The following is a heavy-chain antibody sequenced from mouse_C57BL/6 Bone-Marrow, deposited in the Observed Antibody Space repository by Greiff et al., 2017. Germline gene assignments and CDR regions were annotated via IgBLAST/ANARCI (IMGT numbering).Heavy chain of an antibody. V-gene: IGHV5-6*03. J-gene: IGHJ4*01. CDR3: ARRRSITTVVAYYAMDY. CDR2: ISSGGSYT. CDR1: GFTFSSYG. D-gene: IGHD1-1*01. Sequence: EVKLVESGGGLVQPGGSLKLSCAASGFTFSSYGMSWVRQTPDKRLEWVATISSGGSYTYYPDSVKGRFTISRDNAKNTLYLQMSSLKSEDTAMYYCARRRSITTVVAYYAMDYWGQGTSDTVSS.